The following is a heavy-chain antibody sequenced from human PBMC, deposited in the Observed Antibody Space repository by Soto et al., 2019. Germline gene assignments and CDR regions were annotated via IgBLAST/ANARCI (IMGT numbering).Heavy chain of an antibody. Sequence: QVQLQESGPGLVKPSETLSLTCTVSCGSFSSYYWNWIRQPPGKGLELIGYIYTGSTNYNTSLKSRVTISVDTSKNHFSLKLSSVTAADTAVYYCARNHAFDIWGQGTKVTVSS. J-gene: IGHJ3*02. CDR1: CGSFSSYY. CDR3: ARNHAFDI. CDR2: IYTGST. V-gene: IGHV4-59*01.